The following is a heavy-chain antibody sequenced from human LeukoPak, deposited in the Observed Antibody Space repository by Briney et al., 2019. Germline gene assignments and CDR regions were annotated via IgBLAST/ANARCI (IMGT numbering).Heavy chain of an antibody. Sequence: PGRSLRLSCAASGFTFYDYAMHWVRQAPGKGLEWVSGITWNSGTIGYADSVKSRFTISRDNAKNSLYLQMNSLRAEDTALYYCARGYYAASVRFDYWGRGTLVTVSS. D-gene: IGHD3-10*01. CDR3: ARGYYAASVRFDY. CDR2: ITWNSGTI. V-gene: IGHV3-9*01. CDR1: GFTFYDYA. J-gene: IGHJ4*02.